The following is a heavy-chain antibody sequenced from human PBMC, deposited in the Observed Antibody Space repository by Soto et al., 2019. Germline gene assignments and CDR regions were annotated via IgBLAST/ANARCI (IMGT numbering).Heavy chain of an antibody. J-gene: IGHJ5*02. CDR3: AHTTYYDFWSGYSNWFDP. V-gene: IGHV2-5*02. CDR1: GFSLSTSGVG. Sequence: SGPTPVNPTQTLTLTCTFSGFSLSTSGVGVGWIRQPPGKALEWLALIYWDDDKRYSPSLKSRLTITKDTSKNQVVLTMTNMAPVDTATFYFAHTTYYDFWSGYSNWFDPWGQGTLVTVSS. D-gene: IGHD3-3*01. CDR2: IYWDDDK.